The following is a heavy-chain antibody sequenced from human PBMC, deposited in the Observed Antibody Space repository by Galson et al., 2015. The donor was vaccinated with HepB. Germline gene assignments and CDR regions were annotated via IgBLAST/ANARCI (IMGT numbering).Heavy chain of an antibody. Sequence: SLRLSCAASGFTFSSYGMHWVRQAPGKGLEWVAVIWYDGSNKYYADSVKGRFTISRDNSKNTLYLQMNSLRAEDTAVYYCARDLQLERSNWFDPWGQGTLVTVSS. CDR1: GFTFSSYG. CDR3: ARDLQLERSNWFDP. V-gene: IGHV3-33*01. CDR2: IWYDGSNK. J-gene: IGHJ5*02. D-gene: IGHD1-1*01.